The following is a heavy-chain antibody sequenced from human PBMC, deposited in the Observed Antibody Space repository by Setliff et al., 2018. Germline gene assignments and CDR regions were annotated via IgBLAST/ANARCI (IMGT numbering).Heavy chain of an antibody. J-gene: IGHJ6*03. CDR3: VREGVDSRSSTDYRYYMDV. V-gene: IGHV1-3*01. CDR2: INAGNGYT. CDR1: GYPFTSNS. Sequence: GASVKVSCKASGYPFTSNSMHWVRQAPGQRLEWMGWINAGNGYTKYSQKFQGRVTITRDTSATTACMELSSLRSEDTAVYYCVREGVDSRSSTDYRYYMDVWGKGTTVTVSS. D-gene: IGHD3-22*01.